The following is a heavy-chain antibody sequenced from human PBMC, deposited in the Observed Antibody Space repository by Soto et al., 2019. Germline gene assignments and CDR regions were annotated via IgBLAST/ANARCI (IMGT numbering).Heavy chain of an antibody. J-gene: IGHJ4*02. V-gene: IGHV1-3*01. CDR1: GYTFTSYA. CDR2: INAGNGNT. CDR3: ALFGQQLGDFDY. D-gene: IGHD6-13*01. Sequence: ASVKVSCKASGYTFTSYAMHWVRQAPGQRLEWMGWINAGNGNTKYSQKFQGRVTITRDTSASTAYMELSSLRSEDTAVYYCALFGQQLGDFDYWGQGTLVTVSS.